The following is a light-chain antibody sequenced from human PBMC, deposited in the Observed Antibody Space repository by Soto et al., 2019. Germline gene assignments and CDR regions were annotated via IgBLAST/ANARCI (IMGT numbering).Light chain of an antibody. Sequence: QSALTQPPSVSGSPGQSVTISCTGTSSDVGSYNRVSWYQQPPGTAPKLIIYEVSNRPSGVPDRFFGSKSGNTASLTISGLQGEDEADYYCSSFTSSNTGVFGGGTKLTVL. J-gene: IGLJ3*02. CDR2: EVS. CDR1: SSDVGSYNR. V-gene: IGLV2-18*02. CDR3: SSFTSSNTGV.